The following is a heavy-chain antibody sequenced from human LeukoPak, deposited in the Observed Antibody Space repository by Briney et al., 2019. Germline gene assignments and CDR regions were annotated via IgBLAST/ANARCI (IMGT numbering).Heavy chain of an antibody. CDR3: ARDFDWGSGH. CDR1: GFPFTRYW. D-gene: IGHD7-27*01. Sequence: GGSLRLSCAAAGFPFTRYWMHWVRQAPGKGLVWVSRISGDGSDTRYADSVKGRFIISRDNAKNTLYLQLNGLRAEDTAVYYCARDFDWGSGHWGQGALVTVSS. J-gene: IGHJ4*02. V-gene: IGHV3-74*01. CDR2: ISGDGSDT.